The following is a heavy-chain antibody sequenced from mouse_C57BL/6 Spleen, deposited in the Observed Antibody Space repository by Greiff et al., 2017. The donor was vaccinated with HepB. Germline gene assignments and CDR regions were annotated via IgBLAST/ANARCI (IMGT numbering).Heavy chain of an antibody. CDR2: IDPSDSYT. Sequence: QVQLQQPGAELVKPGGSVKLSCKASGYTFTSYWMQWVKQRPGQGLEWIGEIDPSDSYTNYNQKFKGKATLTVDTSSSTAYMQLSSLTSEDSAVYYCAKYGSRSFDYWGQGTTLTVSS. J-gene: IGHJ2*01. D-gene: IGHD1-1*01. CDR1: GYTFTSYW. CDR3: AKYGSRSFDY. V-gene: IGHV1-50*01.